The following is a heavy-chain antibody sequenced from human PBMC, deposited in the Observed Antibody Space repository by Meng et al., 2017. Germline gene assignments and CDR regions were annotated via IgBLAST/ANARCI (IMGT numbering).Heavy chain of an antibody. V-gene: IGHV1-2*06. Sequence: GRRVQAGAAVKKPGASVKVSCKASGYTFPDYWLHWVRRAPGQGLEWMGRINPKSGDTHYAQRFQGRVTMTGDTSISTAYMELSGLRSDDTAMYYCARDEDISAAGKLFGDYWGQGTLVTVSS. D-gene: IGHD6-13*01. CDR3: ARDEDISAAGKLFGDY. CDR2: INPKSGDT. J-gene: IGHJ4*02. CDR1: GYTFPDYW.